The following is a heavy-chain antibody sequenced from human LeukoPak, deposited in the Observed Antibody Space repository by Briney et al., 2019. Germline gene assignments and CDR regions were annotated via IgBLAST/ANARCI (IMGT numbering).Heavy chain of an antibody. D-gene: IGHD2-2*01. V-gene: IGHV3-9*01. CDR3: AKDFAAAPYYFDY. Sequence: GGSLRLSCAASGFTFSSFDMHWVRQPTGQGLEWVSGISWNSGSIGYADSVKGRFTISRDNAKNSLYLQMNSLRAEDTALYYCAKDFAAAPYYFDYWGQGTLVTVSS. J-gene: IGHJ4*02. CDR1: GFTFSSFD. CDR2: ISWNSGSI.